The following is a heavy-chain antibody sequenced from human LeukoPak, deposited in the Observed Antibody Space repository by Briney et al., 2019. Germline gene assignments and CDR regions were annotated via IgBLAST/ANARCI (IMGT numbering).Heavy chain of an antibody. CDR3: ARDPSGDVVVITGDAFDV. CDR1: GYIFISYG. D-gene: IGHD3-22*01. V-gene: IGHV1-18*01. Sequence: ASVKVSCEASGYIFISYGISWVRQVPGQGLEWMGWISGKNGNTIYAQKFQGRVTMTTDTSTSTAYMELRSLRSDDTAVYYCARDPSGDVVVITGDAFDVWGQGTMVTVSS. CDR2: ISGKNGNT. J-gene: IGHJ3*01.